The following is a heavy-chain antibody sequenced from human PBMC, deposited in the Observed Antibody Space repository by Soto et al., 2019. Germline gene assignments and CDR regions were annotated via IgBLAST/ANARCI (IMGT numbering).Heavy chain of an antibody. J-gene: IGHJ6*02. V-gene: IGHV1-69*13. CDR3: ARGDCSSTSCYSYYYYGMDV. Sequence: SVKVSCKASGGTFSSYAISWVRQAPGQGLEWMGGIIPIFGTANYAQKFQGRVTITADESTSTAYMELSSLRSEDTAVYYCARGDCSSTSCYSYYYYGMDVWGQGTTVTVSS. D-gene: IGHD2-2*01. CDR1: GGTFSSYA. CDR2: IIPIFGTA.